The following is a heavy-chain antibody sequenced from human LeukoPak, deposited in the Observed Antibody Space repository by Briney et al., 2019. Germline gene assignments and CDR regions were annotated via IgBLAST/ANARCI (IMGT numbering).Heavy chain of an antibody. CDR3: ARVGRSSWGAYFDY. D-gene: IGHD6-13*01. CDR1: GFTFSSYS. Sequence: SGGSLRLSCAASGFTFSSYSMNWVRQAPGKGLEWVSSISSSSSYIYYADSVKGRFTISRDNAKNSLYLQMNSLRAEDTAVYYCARVGRSSWGAYFDYWGQGTLVTVSS. CDR2: ISSSSSYI. V-gene: IGHV3-21*01. J-gene: IGHJ4*02.